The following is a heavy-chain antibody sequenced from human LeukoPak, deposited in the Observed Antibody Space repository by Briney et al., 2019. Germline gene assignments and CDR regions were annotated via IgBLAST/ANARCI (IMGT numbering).Heavy chain of an antibody. Sequence: SVKVSCKASGGTFSSYAISWVRQAPGQGLEWMGGIIPIFGTANYAQKFQGRVTITEDESTSTAYMELSSLRSEDTAVYYCARRGYCSGGSCYSKYYFDYWGQGTLVTVSS. CDR1: GGTFSSYA. CDR3: ARRGYCSGGSCYSKYYFDY. CDR2: IIPIFGTA. J-gene: IGHJ4*02. D-gene: IGHD2-15*01. V-gene: IGHV1-69*13.